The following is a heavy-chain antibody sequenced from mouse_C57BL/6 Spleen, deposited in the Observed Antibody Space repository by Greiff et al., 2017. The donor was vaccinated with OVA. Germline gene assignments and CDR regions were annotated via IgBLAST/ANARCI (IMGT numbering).Heavy chain of an antibody. V-gene: IGHV7-1*01. Sequence: EVNVVESGGGLVQSGRSLRLSCATSGFTFSDFYMEWVRQAPGKGLEWIAASRNKANDYTTEYSASVKGRFIVSRDTSQSILYLQMNALRAEDTAIYYCARDVNYSNYWYFDVWGTGTTVTVSS. CDR1: GFTFSDFY. J-gene: IGHJ1*03. CDR3: ARDVNYSNYWYFDV. D-gene: IGHD2-5*01. CDR2: SRNKANDYTT.